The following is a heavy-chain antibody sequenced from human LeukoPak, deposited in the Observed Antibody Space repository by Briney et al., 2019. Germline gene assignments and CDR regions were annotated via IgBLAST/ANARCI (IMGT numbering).Heavy chain of an antibody. CDR1: GFIFSNYA. CDR2: VSYDGNLQ. Sequence: GGSLRLSCAASGFIFSNYAIHWVRQAPGRGLEWVAAVSYDGNLQHYADAVKGRFTVSRDNSKNTVFLQINSLRTDDSAVYWCVKVYPTVTTSSVLGSWGQGTLVTVSS. V-gene: IGHV3-30*18. D-gene: IGHD4-17*01. CDR3: VKVYPTVTTSSVLGS. J-gene: IGHJ4*02.